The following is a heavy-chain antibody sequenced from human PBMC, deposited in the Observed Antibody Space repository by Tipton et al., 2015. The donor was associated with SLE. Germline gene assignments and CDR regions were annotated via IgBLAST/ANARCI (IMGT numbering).Heavy chain of an antibody. CDR1: GESFNGYF. CDR3: ARRTGFMVGADDY. CDR2: IIHSGVT. D-gene: IGHD1-26*01. J-gene: IGHJ4*02. Sequence: GLVKPSQTLSLTCAVYGESFNGYFWTWIRQPPGKGLEWIAEIIHSGVTNYNPSLRSRVTISVDMSKNQVSLKLTSVTAADTAVYYCARRTGFMVGADDYWGQGTLVTVSS. V-gene: IGHV4-34*12.